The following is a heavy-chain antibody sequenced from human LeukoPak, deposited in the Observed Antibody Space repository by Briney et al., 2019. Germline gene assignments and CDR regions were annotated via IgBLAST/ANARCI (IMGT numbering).Heavy chain of an antibody. J-gene: IGHJ6*02. D-gene: IGHD2-2*01. Sequence: ASVKVSCKASGYTFTGYYMHWVRQAPGQGLEWMGWINPNSGGTNYAQKFRGRVTMTRDTSISTAYMELSRLRSDDTAVYYCARVGYCSSTSCYDSGDGMDVWGQGTTVTVSS. CDR3: ARVGYCSSTSCYDSGDGMDV. V-gene: IGHV1-2*02. CDR2: INPNSGGT. CDR1: GYTFTGYY.